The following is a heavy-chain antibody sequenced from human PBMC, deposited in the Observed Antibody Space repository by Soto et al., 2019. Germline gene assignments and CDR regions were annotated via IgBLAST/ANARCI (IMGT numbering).Heavy chain of an antibody. V-gene: IGHV2-5*02. CDR3: AHRVLRTVFGLVTTTAIYFDF. CDR2: IYWDDDK. Sequence: QITLNESGPTVVRPTEPLTLTCRVSGFSLTTSGVGVGWVRQSPGKAPEWLALIYWDDDKRYTESLKSRLTISKDTSKNHVVLTVANLDPTETANYYCAHRVLRTVFGLVTTTAIYFDFWGKGTPVAVSS. J-gene: IGHJ4*02. D-gene: IGHD3-3*01. CDR1: GFSLTTSGVG.